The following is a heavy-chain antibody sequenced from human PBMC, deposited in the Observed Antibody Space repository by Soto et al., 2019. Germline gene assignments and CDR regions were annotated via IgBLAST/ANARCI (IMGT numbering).Heavy chain of an antibody. CDR3: ARDYDYDSSGYLSCY. CDR2: ISSSSSYT. V-gene: IGHV3-11*06. CDR1: GFTFSDYY. D-gene: IGHD3-22*01. J-gene: IGHJ4*02. Sequence: GGSLRLSCAASGFTFSDYYMSWIRQAPGKGLEWVSYISSSSSYTNYADSVKGRFTISRDNAKNSLYLQMNSLRAEDTAVYYCARDYDYDSSGYLSCYWGQGTLVTVSS.